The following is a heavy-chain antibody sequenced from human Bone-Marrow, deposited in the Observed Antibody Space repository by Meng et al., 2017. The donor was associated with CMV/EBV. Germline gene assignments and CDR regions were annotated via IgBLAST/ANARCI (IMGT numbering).Heavy chain of an antibody. V-gene: IGHV3-9*01. CDR3: AKDIIAVDGTRNYYYYGMAV. D-gene: IGHD6-19*01. J-gene: IGHJ6*01. Sequence: GGSLRLSCAASGFTFDDYAMHWVRQAPGKGLEWVSGISWNSGSIGYADSVKGRFTISRDNAKNSLYLQMNSLRAEDTALYYCAKDIIAVDGTRNYYYYGMAVWGPGATVTCSS. CDR2: ISWNSGSI. CDR1: GFTFDDYA.